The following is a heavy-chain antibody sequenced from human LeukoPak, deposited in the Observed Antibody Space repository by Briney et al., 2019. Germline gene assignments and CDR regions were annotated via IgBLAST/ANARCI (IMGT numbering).Heavy chain of an antibody. CDR2: IYTSGST. Sequence: SQTLSLTCTVSGGSLSSGSYYWSWIRQPAGKGLEWLGRIYTSGSTYYNPSLKSRVTISVDTSKNQFSLKLSSVIAADTAVYYCARDSATDYCDSSGYSNWGQGTLVTVSS. CDR1: GGSLSSGSYY. CDR3: ARDSATDYCDSSGYSN. D-gene: IGHD3-22*01. J-gene: IGHJ4*02. V-gene: IGHV4-61*02.